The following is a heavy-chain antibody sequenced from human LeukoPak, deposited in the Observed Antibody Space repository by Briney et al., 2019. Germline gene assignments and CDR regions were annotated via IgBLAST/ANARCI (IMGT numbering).Heavy chain of an antibody. CDR1: GYTFTSYY. Sequence: EASVKVSCKASGYTFTSYYIHWVRQAPGQGLEWMGWINPTSGGTKYAQKFQGRVTMTRDTSVTTAYMELSRLRSDDTAVYYCARNSGYDEPFEYWGQGTLVTVSS. V-gene: IGHV1-2*02. D-gene: IGHD5-12*01. CDR3: ARNSGYDEPFEY. J-gene: IGHJ4*02. CDR2: INPTSGGT.